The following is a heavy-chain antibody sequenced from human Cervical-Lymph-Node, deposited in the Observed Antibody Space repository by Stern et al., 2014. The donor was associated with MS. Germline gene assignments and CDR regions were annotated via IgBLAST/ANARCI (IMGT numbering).Heavy chain of an antibody. CDR2: ITNVGSA. J-gene: IGHJ4*02. CDR1: GFTVSRDY. CDR3: ARDTSSPERSDW. Sequence: MQLVQSGGGVIQPGGSLRLSCTASGFTVSRDYMTWVRQAPGKGLACVSLITNVGSAFYTDSVKGRFTISRDDSKNTVYLHMTSLRAEDTAMYYCARDTSSPERSDWWGQGTLVTVSS. V-gene: IGHV3-53*01. D-gene: IGHD1-1*01.